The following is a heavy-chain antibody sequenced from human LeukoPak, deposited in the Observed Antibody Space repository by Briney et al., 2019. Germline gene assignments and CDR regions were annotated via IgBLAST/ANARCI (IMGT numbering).Heavy chain of an antibody. CDR3: AGGGGYLIDY. CDR2: IKSDGTEE. J-gene: IGHJ4*02. D-gene: IGHD3-22*01. CDR1: GFTFSSYW. V-gene: IGHV3-7*01. Sequence: GGSLRLSCTASGFTFSSYWMNWVRQVPGKELEWVAIIKSDGTEEHYLDSVKGRFTISRDNANNLLFLQMNNLRAEDTAVYYCAGGGGYLIDYWGQGTLVTVS.